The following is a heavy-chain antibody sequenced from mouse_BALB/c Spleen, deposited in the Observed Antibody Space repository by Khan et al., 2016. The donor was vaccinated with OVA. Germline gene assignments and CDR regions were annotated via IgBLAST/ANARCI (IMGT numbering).Heavy chain of an antibody. Sequence: EVELVEPGGGLVKPGGSLKLSCAASGFTFSDYYMYWVRQTPEKRLEWVATISDGGSYTYYPDSVKGRFTISRDDAKNNLYLQMSSLKSEDTAMYFCARGHYGSPFAYWGQVTLVTVSA. CDR2: ISDGGSYT. D-gene: IGHD2-1*01. V-gene: IGHV5-4*02. J-gene: IGHJ3*01. CDR1: GFTFSDYY. CDR3: ARGHYGSPFAY.